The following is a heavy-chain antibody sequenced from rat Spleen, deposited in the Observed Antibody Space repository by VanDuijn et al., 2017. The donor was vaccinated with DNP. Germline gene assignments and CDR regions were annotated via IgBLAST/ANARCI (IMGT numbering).Heavy chain of an antibody. D-gene: IGHD1-12*02. J-gene: IGHJ4*01. V-gene: IGHV5-7*01. CDR3: ATDEGTMMVLTPDYYYVMDA. CDR2: ISYNGGTP. CDR1: GFTFTDYN. Sequence: EVQLVESGGGLVQPGRSLKLSCAASGFTFTDYNMAWVRQTPRKGLEWVATISYNGGTPYYRDSVKGRFTISRDNAQSTLYLQMDSLRSEDTATYYCATDEGTMMVLTPDYYYVMDAWGQGASVTVSS.